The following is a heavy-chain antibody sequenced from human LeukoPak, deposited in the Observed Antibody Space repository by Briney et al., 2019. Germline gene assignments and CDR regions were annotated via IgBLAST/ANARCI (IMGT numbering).Heavy chain of an antibody. D-gene: IGHD3-22*01. CDR1: GYTYTGYY. V-gene: IGHV1-2*02. CDR3: YYRVSSGYLT. CDR2: INPNSGGT. J-gene: IGHJ4*02. Sequence: ASVKVSCKASGYTYTGYYMHWVRQAPGQGLEWMGWINPNSGGTYYAQKFQGRVSMTRDMSISTAYMELSSLRSDDTAVYYCYYRVSSGYLTWGQGTLVAVSS.